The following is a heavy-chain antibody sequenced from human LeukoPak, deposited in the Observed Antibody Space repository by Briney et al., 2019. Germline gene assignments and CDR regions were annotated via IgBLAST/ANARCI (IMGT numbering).Heavy chain of an antibody. D-gene: IGHD6-13*01. Sequence: GGSLRLSCAASGFTFSSYTMKWVRQAPGKGLEWVSSISSSSSYIYYADSVKGRFTISRDNAKNSLYLQMNSLRAEDTAVYYCAREIAAAGTESLSREPNYFDYWGQGTLVTVSS. V-gene: IGHV3-21*01. CDR1: GFTFSSYT. J-gene: IGHJ4*02. CDR2: ISSSSSYI. CDR3: AREIAAAGTESLSREPNYFDY.